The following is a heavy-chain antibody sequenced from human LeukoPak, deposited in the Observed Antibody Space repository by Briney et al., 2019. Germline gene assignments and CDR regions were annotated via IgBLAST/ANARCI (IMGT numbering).Heavy chain of an antibody. CDR2: IIPIFGTA. CDR3: ARDEVVGFGELFGFDP. V-gene: IGHV1-69*06. J-gene: IGHJ5*02. CDR1: GGTFSSYA. Sequence: RASVKVSCKASGGTFSSYAISWVRQAPGQGLEWMGGIIPIFGTANYAQKFQGRVTITADKSTSTAYMELSSLRSEDTAVYYCARDEVVGFGELFGFDPWGQGTLVTVSS. D-gene: IGHD3-10*01.